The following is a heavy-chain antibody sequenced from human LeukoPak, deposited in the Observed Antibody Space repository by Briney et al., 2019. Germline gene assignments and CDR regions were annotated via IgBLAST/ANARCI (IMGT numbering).Heavy chain of an antibody. CDR2: ISYDGSNK. J-gene: IGHJ4*02. Sequence: GRSLRLSCAASGFTFSSYAMHWVRQAPGKGLEWVAVISYDGSNKYYADSVKGQFTISRDNSKNTLYLQMNSLRAEDTAVYYCAREDYVWGSYRYYFDYWGQGTLVTVSS. CDR1: GFTFSSYA. V-gene: IGHV3-30*04. D-gene: IGHD3-16*02. CDR3: AREDYVWGSYRYYFDY.